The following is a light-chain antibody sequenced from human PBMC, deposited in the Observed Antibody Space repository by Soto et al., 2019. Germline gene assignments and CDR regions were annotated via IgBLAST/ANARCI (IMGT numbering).Light chain of an antibody. CDR1: SSVVGTYNY. CDR3: CSYAGRYTYV. Sequence: QSVLTQPRSVSGSAGQSVTISCTGTSSVVGTYNYVSWYQQPPDKAPRLMISDVTNRASGVPDRFSGSRSGNTASLTISGLQAEDEADYYCCSYAGRYTYVFGTGTKVTVL. J-gene: IGLJ1*01. CDR2: DVT. V-gene: IGLV2-11*01.